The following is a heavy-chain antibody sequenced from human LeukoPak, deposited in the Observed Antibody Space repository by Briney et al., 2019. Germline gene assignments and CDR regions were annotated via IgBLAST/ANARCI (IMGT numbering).Heavy chain of an antibody. CDR1: GFTFSDYF. CDR3: ARHLFRQWLIFDY. Sequence: GGSLRLSCAASGFTFSDYFMTWIRQAPGKGLEWVSYISSSDGTIYYADSVKGRFTISRDNAKNSLYLQMNCLRAEDSAVYYCARHLFRQWLIFDYWGQGILVTVSS. CDR2: ISSSDGTI. V-gene: IGHV3-11*01. J-gene: IGHJ4*02. D-gene: IGHD6-19*01.